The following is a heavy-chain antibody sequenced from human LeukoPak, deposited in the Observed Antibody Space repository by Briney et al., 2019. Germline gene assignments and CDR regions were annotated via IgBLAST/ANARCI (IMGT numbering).Heavy chain of an antibody. CDR1: GGSVSGTNW. J-gene: IGHJ4*02. CDR2: ISLAGQT. Sequence: ASGTLSLTCGVSGGSVSGTNWWSWVRQPPGQGLEWIGEISLAGQTNYNPSLNGRVTMSLDKSSNQLSLHLTSVTAADTATYFCSRESGPFCPFGYWGQGTLVIVSS. CDR3: SRESGPFCPFGY. V-gene: IGHV4-4*02. D-gene: IGHD1-26*01.